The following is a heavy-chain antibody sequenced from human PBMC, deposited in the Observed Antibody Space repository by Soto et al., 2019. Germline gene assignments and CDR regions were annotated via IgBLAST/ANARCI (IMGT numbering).Heavy chain of an antibody. V-gene: IGHV3-48*01. CDR2: ISSSSSTM. J-gene: IGHJ4*02. CDR3: AREAFPMVRGVTGGGHFDY. CDR1: GFTFSSYS. D-gene: IGHD3-10*01. Sequence: EVQLVESGGGLVQPGGSLRLSCAASGFTFSSYSMNWVRQAPGKGLEWVSYISSSSSTMYYADSVKGRFTISRDNAKNSLYLQLTSLRAEDTAVYYCAREAFPMVRGVTGGGHFDYWGQGTLVTVSS.